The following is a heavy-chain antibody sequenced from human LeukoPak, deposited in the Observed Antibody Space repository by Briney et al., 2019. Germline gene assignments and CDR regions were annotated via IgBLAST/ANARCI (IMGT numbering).Heavy chain of an antibody. D-gene: IGHD2-2*01. J-gene: IGHJ4*02. Sequence: PGGSLRLSCAASGFTFSSYWMSWVRQAPGKGLEWLANIKQDGSAKYYMDSVKGRFTISRDSAKNSLYLQMNSLRAEDTAAYYCAKIYCTSTDCYYDYWGQGTLVTVSS. CDR3: AKIYCTSTDCYYDY. CDR2: IKQDGSAK. V-gene: IGHV3-7*01. CDR1: GFTFSSYW.